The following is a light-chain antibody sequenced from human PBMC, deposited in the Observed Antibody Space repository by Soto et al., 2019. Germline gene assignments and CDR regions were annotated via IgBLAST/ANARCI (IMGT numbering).Light chain of an antibody. Sequence: QSALTQPASVSGPPGQSIAISCTGTSSDVGGYSYVSWYQQQPGKAPKLVISDVSNRPSGVSDRFSGSKSGNTASLTISGLQTEDEADYYCASYTTSSTYVFGTGTKVTVL. J-gene: IGLJ1*01. V-gene: IGLV2-14*01. CDR3: ASYTTSSTYV. CDR2: DVS. CDR1: SSDVGGYSY.